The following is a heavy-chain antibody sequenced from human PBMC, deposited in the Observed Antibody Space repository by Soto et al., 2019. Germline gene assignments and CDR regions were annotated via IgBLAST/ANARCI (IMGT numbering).Heavy chain of an antibody. J-gene: IGHJ4*02. Sequence: SETLSLTCTVSGGSISSGGYYWSWIRQHTGKGLEWIGYIYYSGSTYYNPSLKSRVTISVDSSKNQFSLKLSSVTAAETAVYYCARLSNQYRKSLDYWGQGTLVTVSS. CDR3: ARLSNQYRKSLDY. V-gene: IGHV4-31*03. D-gene: IGHD3-3*02. CDR2: IYYSGST. CDR1: GGSISSGGYY.